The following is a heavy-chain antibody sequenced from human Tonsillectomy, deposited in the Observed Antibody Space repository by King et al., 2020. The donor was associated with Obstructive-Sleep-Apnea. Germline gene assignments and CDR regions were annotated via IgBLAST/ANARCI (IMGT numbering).Heavy chain of an antibody. CDR2: ISYDGGDK. D-gene: IGHD3-22*01. J-gene: IGHJ4*02. CDR1: GFGFSTFD. V-gene: IGHV3-30*04. Sequence: VQLVESGGGVVQPGRSLRLSCAASGFGFSTFDMHWVRQAPGKGLEWVAVISYDGGDKDYADSVKGRFTISRDNSKNTLYLEMNSPRSEDTAEYYCARPYYDRNGYYYPYFDYWGQGTLITVSS. CDR3: ARPYYDRNGYYYPYFDY.